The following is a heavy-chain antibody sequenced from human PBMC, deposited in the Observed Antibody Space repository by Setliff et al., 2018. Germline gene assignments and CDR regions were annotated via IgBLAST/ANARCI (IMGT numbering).Heavy chain of an antibody. D-gene: IGHD6-19*01. V-gene: IGHV4-39*01. CDR2: IYYSGST. CDR3: ARHLYSSGWYFDY. CDR1: GGSISSSSYY. Sequence: SETLSLTCTVSGGSISSSSYYWGWIRQPPGKGLEWIGSIYYSGSTYYNPSLKSRVTISVDTSKNQFSLRLSSVTAADTSVYYCARHLYSSGWYFDYWGQGTLVTVSS. J-gene: IGHJ4*02.